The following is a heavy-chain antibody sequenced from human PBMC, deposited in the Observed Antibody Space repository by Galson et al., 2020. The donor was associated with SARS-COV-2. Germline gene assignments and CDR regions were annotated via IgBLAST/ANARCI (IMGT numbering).Heavy chain of an antibody. CDR1: GFTFTSHW. V-gene: IGHV3-7*01. CDR3: AREDDSSGSLGDL. D-gene: IGHD3-22*01. J-gene: IGHJ5*02. Sequence: TGGPLRISCAASGFTFTSHWMPWVGQAPGKGLEWVAKIRQDGSEQFYVDSVKGRFTISRDNAKKSLCLQMNSLGAEDTAVYYCAREDDSSGSLGDLWGQGTLVTVSS. CDR2: IRQDGSEQ.